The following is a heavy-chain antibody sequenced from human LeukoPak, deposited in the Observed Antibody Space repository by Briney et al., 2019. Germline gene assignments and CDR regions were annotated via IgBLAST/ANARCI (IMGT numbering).Heavy chain of an antibody. D-gene: IGHD1-26*01. CDR2: IDPSDSHI. CDR1: GYSFTSNW. CDR3: ARQGRGSYRRDFDY. V-gene: IGHV5-10-1*01. Sequence: GESLKISCNGSGYSFTSNWISWVRRMRGKGLEWMGRIDPSDSHINYSPSFQGHVTISVDKSISTAYLQWSSLRASDTAMYYCARQGRGSYRRDFDYWGQGTLVTVSS. J-gene: IGHJ4*02.